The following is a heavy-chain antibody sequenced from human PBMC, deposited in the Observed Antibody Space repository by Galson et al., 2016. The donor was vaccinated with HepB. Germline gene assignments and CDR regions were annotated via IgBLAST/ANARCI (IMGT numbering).Heavy chain of an antibody. V-gene: IGHV3-30*14. CDR2: ISHDESVK. CDR1: GFTFSSYA. J-gene: IGHJ6*02. D-gene: IGHD3-16*01. CDR3: ARNDDQEVGGNHGMDV. Sequence: SLRLSCAASGFTFSSYAMDWVRQAPGRGLEWVAYISHDESVKHYADSVRGRCTISRDHSKNTLYLQMTSLRPEDSAVYFCARNDDQEVGGNHGMDVWGQGTTVTVSS.